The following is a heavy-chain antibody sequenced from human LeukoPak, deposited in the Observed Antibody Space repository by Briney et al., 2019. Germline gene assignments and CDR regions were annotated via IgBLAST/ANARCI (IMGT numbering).Heavy chain of an antibody. CDR1: GGSISSYY. Sequence: PSETLSLTCTVSGGSISSYYWSWIRQPAGKGLEWIGRIYTSGSTNYNPSLKSRVTMSVDTSKNQFSQKLSSVTAADTAVYYCARERYCSGGGCYYFDYWGQGTLVTVSS. CDR2: IYTSGST. CDR3: ARERYCSGGGCYYFDY. V-gene: IGHV4-4*07. D-gene: IGHD2-15*01. J-gene: IGHJ4*02.